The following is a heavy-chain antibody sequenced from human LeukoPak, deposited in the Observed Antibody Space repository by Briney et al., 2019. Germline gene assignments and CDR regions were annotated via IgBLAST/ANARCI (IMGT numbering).Heavy chain of an antibody. CDR2: VYYSGTT. CDR1: GGSISSSNHY. J-gene: IGHJ6*02. V-gene: IGHV4-39*01. CDR3: AIPGPYFSYYGLDV. Sequence: SETLSLTCTVSGGSISSSNHYWGWIRQPPGKGLEWIGNVYYSGTTYYNPSLKSRVTISVDTSKNQFSLKLRSVTAADTAVYYCAIPGPYFSYYGLDVWGQGTTVTVSS. D-gene: IGHD2/OR15-2a*01.